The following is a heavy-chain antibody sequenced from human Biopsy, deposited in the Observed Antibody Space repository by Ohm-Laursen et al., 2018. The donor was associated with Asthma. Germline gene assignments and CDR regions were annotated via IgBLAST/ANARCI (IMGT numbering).Heavy chain of an antibody. J-gene: IGHJ4*02. V-gene: IGHV3-11*01. CDR1: GFTFSDYY. CDR3: ARDSYSSGLYDDFES. D-gene: IGHD6-19*01. Sequence: SLRLSCAALGFTFSDYYMSWIHQAPGEGLEWISYINGKSNSIEYADSVKGRFTISRDNAKNSLYLQMNSLRAEDTAVYYCARDSYSSGLYDDFESWGQGTLVTVSS. CDR2: INGKSNSI.